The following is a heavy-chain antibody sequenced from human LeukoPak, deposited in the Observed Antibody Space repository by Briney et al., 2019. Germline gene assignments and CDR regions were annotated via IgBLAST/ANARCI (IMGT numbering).Heavy chain of an antibody. CDR3: ARLPGIAAV. J-gene: IGHJ4*02. CDR2: IYYSGST. V-gene: IGHV4-59*08. D-gene: IGHD6-13*01. CDR1: GGSTSRYY. Sequence: SETLSLTCTVSGGSTSRYYWSWIRQPPGKRLEWLGYIYYSGSTTYNPSLKSRLTMSVDTSKNQISLKLISLTAADTAVYYCARLPGIAAVWGQGTLVAVSS.